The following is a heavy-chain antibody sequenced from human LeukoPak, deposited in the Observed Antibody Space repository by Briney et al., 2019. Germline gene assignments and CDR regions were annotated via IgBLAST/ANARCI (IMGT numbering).Heavy chain of an antibody. V-gene: IGHV4-59*01. J-gene: IGHJ4*02. Sequence: PSETLSLTCTVSGGSISSYYWSWIRQPPGKGLEWIGYIYYSGSTNYNPSLQSRVTISVDTSKNQFSLKLSSVTAADTAVYYCAVLPPFDYWGQGTLVTVSS. CDR2: IYYSGST. CDR1: GGSISSYY. CDR3: AVLPPFDY.